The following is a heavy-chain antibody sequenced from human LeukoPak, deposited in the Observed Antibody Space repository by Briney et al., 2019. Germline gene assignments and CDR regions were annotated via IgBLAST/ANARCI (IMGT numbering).Heavy chain of an antibody. CDR1: GYTFISYG. CDR2: ISAYNGNT. Sequence: ASVKVSCKASGYTFISYGISWVRQAPGQGLEWMGWISAYNGNTNYAQKLQGRVTMTTDTSTSTAYMELRSLRSDDTAVYYCATQPYYYDSSVYWGQGTLVTVSS. V-gene: IGHV1-18*01. CDR3: ATQPYYYDSSVY. J-gene: IGHJ4*02. D-gene: IGHD3-22*01.